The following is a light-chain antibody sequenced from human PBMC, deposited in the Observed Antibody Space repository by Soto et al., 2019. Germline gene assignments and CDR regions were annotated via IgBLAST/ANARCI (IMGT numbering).Light chain of an antibody. CDR1: QSVRSN. V-gene: IGKV3-15*01. Sequence: EIVMTQSSATLSVSPGETATLSCRASQSVRSNLAWYQQKPGQTPRLLIYGASTRATGIPVRFSGSGSGTEFTLTISSLQPEDSAIYYCQQYEDWPPWTFGRGTKVEIK. CDR2: GAS. CDR3: QQYEDWPPWT. J-gene: IGKJ1*01.